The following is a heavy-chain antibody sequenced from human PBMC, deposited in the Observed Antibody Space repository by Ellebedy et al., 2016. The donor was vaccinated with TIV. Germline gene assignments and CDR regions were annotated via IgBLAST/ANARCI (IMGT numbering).Heavy chain of an antibody. CDR1: GFTFTSYW. J-gene: IGHJ3*02. Sequence: GESLKISXAASGFTFTSYWIHWVRQPPGKGLVWVSRIGNDGSGTIYADSVKGRFTISRDNAKNTLYLQMNSLTAEDTAVYYCARGGFSHGFDIWGQGTMVTVSS. D-gene: IGHD3-3*01. CDR3: ARGGFSHGFDI. V-gene: IGHV3-74*01. CDR2: IGNDGSGT.